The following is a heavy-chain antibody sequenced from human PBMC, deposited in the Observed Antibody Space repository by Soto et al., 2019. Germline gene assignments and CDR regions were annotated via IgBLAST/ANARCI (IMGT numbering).Heavy chain of an antibody. V-gene: IGHV3-53*04. J-gene: IGHJ3*02. CDR3: ARGESPEEGSDFWSGYYHDAFDI. CDR1: GFTVSSNY. Sequence: GGSLRLSCAASGFTVSSNYMSWVRQAPGKRLEWVSVIYSGGSTYYADSVKGRFTISRHNSKNTLYLQMNSLRAEDTAVYYCARGESPEEGSDFWSGYYHDAFDIWGQGTMVTVSS. CDR2: IYSGGST. D-gene: IGHD3-3*01.